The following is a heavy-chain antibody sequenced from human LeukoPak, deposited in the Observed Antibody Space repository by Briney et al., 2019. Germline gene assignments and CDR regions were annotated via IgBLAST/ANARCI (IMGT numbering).Heavy chain of an antibody. CDR2: IYYSGST. J-gene: IGHJ4*02. CDR3: ARDSSSGNFDY. V-gene: IGHV4-31*03. Sequence: SQTLSLTCTVSGGSISSGGYYWSWIRQHPGKGLEWIGYIYYSGSTYYNPSLKSRVTISVDTSKNQFSLKLRSVTAADTAVYYCARDSSSGNFDYWGQGTLVTVSS. CDR1: GGSISSGGYY. D-gene: IGHD6-13*01.